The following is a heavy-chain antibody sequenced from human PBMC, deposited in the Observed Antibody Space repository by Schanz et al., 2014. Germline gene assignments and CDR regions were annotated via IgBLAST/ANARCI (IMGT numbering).Heavy chain of an antibody. CDR3: ARACCRQENHYYYTGMDV. Sequence: EVQLVESGGGLVKPGGSLRLSCAASGITFSTYSINWVRQAPGKGLEWVSSISSSTNYIYYADSVKGRFTISRDNAKNSLCLQMNSLRAEDTAVYYCARACCRQENHYYYTGMDVWGQGTTVTVSS. V-gene: IGHV3-21*04. CDR2: ISSSTNYI. D-gene: IGHD2-15*01. CDR1: GITFSTYS. J-gene: IGHJ6*02.